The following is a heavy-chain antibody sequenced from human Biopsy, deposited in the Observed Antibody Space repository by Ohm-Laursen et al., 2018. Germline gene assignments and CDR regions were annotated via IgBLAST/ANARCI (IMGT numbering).Heavy chain of an antibody. CDR3: ARDPYCSGGNCYSPLDH. J-gene: IGHJ4*02. V-gene: IGHV1-2*02. D-gene: IGHD2-15*01. CDR1: GYAFSLYH. CDR2: IDPDGGRT. Sequence: ASVKVSCKASGYAFSLYHIHWVRQAPGQGLEWMGWIDPDGGRTSFGQNFQGRVTMTSDTSTGTAYLELTRLRSDDTAVYYCARDPYCSGGNCYSPLDHWGQGTLVTVSA.